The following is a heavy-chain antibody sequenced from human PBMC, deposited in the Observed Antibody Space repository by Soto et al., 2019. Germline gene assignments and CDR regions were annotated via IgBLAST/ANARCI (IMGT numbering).Heavy chain of an antibody. J-gene: IGHJ1*01. CDR3: ARGFSAAKGSSPDS. D-gene: IGHD2-15*01. CDR1: GFTFSSFA. Sequence: GRSLRLSCAASGFTFSSFAMSWVRQAPGKGLDWVSAISGSGGSTYSADSVKGRFTISRDNSKNTLYLQMSSLRAEDTAVYYCARGFSAAKGSSPDSRGEGALVSVS. CDR2: ISGSGGST. V-gene: IGHV3-23*01.